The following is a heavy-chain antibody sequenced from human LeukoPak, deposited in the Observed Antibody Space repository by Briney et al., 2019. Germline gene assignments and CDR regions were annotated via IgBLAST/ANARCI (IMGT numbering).Heavy chain of an antibody. V-gene: IGHV3-74*01. CDR1: GFTFSTYW. D-gene: IGHD4-17*01. CDR2: ISSDGSST. Sequence: PGGSLRLPCAASGFTFSTYWMRWVRQAPGKGLVWLSRISSDGSSTNYADSVKGRFTISRDNAKNTLYLQMNSLRAEDTAVYYCARDYGEGGYYFDYWGQGTLVTVSS. J-gene: IGHJ4*02. CDR3: ARDYGEGGYYFDY.